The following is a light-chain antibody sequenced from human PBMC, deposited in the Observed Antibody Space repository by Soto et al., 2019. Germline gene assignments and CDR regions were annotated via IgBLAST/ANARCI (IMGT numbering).Light chain of an antibody. CDR1: QPINTY. J-gene: IGKJ2*01. V-gene: IGKV3-11*01. Sequence: EVLLTQSPATLSFTPGESATLSWRASQPINTYLGWYQQKSGQSPRLLIYDASNRAADIPARFSASGFGTDFTLTISSLKPEDFGTYYCHHRSNWPPEDTFGQGTKLEI. CDR2: DAS. CDR3: HHRSNWPPEDT.